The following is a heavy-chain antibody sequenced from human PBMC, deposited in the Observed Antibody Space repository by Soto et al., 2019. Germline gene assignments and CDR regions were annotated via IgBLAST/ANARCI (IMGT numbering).Heavy chain of an antibody. Sequence: SETLSLTCTVSGGSIGSYYWSWIRQPPGKGLEWIGYIYYSGSTNYNPSLKSRVTISVDTSKNQFSLKLSSVTAADTAVYYCARHGALGYCSGGSCYSPLGIWLDPWGQGTLVTVSS. D-gene: IGHD2-15*01. J-gene: IGHJ5*02. CDR3: ARHGALGYCSGGSCYSPLGIWLDP. CDR1: GGSIGSYY. V-gene: IGHV4-59*08. CDR2: IYYSGST.